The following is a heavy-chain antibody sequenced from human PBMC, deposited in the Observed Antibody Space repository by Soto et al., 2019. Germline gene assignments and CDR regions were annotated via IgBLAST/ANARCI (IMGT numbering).Heavy chain of an antibody. CDR1: SGSFSGYY. Sequence: SETLSLTCAVDSGSFSGYYWSWIRQSPGKGLEWIGEINHSGNTNYNPSLKSRVTISADTSKNQVSLKLRSVTAADTAVYYCARRVYYDILTGWYFDYWGHGTLVTVS. D-gene: IGHD3-9*01. CDR2: INHSGNT. V-gene: IGHV4-34*01. CDR3: ARRVYYDILTGWYFDY. J-gene: IGHJ4*01.